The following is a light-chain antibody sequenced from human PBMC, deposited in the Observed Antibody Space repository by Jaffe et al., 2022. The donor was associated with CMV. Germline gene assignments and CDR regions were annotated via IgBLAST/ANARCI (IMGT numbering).Light chain of an antibody. CDR2: DAS. Sequence: DIQMTQSPSSLSASVGDRVTITCQASQGISIYLNWYQVKPGRAPILLIFDASNLETGVPSRFSGSGSGTDFSLTISSLEPEDIATYFCQQYDHLPLTFGGGTKVEMK. CDR1: QGISIY. CDR3: QQYDHLPLT. J-gene: IGKJ4*01. V-gene: IGKV1-33*01.